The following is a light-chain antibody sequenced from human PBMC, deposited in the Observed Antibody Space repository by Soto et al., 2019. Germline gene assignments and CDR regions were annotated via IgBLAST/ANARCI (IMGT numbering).Light chain of an antibody. V-gene: IGKV2-28*01. Sequence: DIVMTQSPLSLPVTPGEPASISCSSSRSLLQTNGNTYLDWYLQKPGQSPQLLISLATNRASGVPDRFSGSGSGTDFTLQISRVEAEDVGVYHCMQGTHWPGTFGQGTKVDIK. CDR2: LAT. CDR3: MQGTHWPGT. CDR1: RSLLQTNGNTY. J-gene: IGKJ1*01.